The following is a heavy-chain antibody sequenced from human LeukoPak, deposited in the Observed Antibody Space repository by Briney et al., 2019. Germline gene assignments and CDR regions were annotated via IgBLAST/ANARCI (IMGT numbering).Heavy chain of an antibody. V-gene: IGHV4-59*08. CDR1: GGSISGSC. J-gene: IGHJ6*02. D-gene: IGHD5-18*01. Sequence: SETLSLTCAVSGGSISGSCWSWIRQPPGKGLEWVGYINYSGSTNYNPSLKSRVTISVDTSKNQFSLKLSSVTGANTTVSDFPRHSIPAVDTAMVMGDYYYGMDVWGQGTTVTVSS. CDR3: PRHSIPAVDTAMVMGDYYYGMDV. CDR2: INYSGST.